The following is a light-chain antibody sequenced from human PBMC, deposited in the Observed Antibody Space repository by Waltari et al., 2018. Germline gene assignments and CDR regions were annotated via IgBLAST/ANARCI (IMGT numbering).Light chain of an antibody. CDR3: SSYAGSNNWV. CDR2: EVS. V-gene: IGLV2-8*01. Sequence: QSALTQPPSASGSPGQSVTISCTGTSSAVGGYNYVSWYQQHPGKAPKLMIYEVSKRPAGVPDRFSGSKPGNTASLTVSGLQAEDEADYYCSSYAGSNNWVFGGGTKLTVL. J-gene: IGLJ2*01. CDR1: SSAVGGYNY.